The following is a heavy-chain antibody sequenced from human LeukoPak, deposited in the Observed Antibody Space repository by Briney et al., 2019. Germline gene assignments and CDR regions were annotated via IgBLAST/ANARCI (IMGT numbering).Heavy chain of an antibody. D-gene: IGHD2-15*01. CDR1: GFTFSNYR. V-gene: IGHV3-21*01. J-gene: IGHJ4*02. CDR2: ISSSSYI. Sequence: PGGSLRLSCAASGFTFSNYRMNWVRQAPGKGLEWVSSISSSSYIYYADSVKGRFTISRDNAKNSLYLQMNSLRAEDTAVYYCVRDGGFCSGGSCYAEYYFDYWGQGTLVTVSS. CDR3: VRDGGFCSGGSCYAEYYFDY.